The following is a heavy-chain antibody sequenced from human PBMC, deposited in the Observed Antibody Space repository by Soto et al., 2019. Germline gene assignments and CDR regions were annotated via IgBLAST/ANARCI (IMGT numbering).Heavy chain of an antibody. J-gene: IGHJ4*02. CDR1: GYTFTNFG. Sequence: QVQLVQSGAEVKKPGASVKVSCKASGYTFTNFGISWARQAPGQGLEWMGGSSADNGNTNYAQKFQGRVTMTTDTSTSTAYMDVRSLGFDDTAVYYCARGGTPIDYGGQGTLVTVSS. CDR2: SSADNGNT. CDR3: ARGGTPIDY. V-gene: IGHV1-18*01. D-gene: IGHD3-16*01.